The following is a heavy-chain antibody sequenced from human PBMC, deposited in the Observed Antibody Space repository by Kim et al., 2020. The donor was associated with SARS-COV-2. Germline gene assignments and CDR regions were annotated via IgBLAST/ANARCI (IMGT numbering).Heavy chain of an antibody. CDR3: ARDLASGMDV. J-gene: IGHJ6*02. CDR1: GYTFITYF. V-gene: IGHV1-46*01. CDR2: INPVDGSA. Sequence: ASVKVSCKASGYTFITYFIHWVRQAPGQGLEWMGLINPVDGSATYAQNFQNRVTLTRDTSTSTVYMDLSSLRSEDTAVYYCARDLASGMDVWGQGTSVIVSS.